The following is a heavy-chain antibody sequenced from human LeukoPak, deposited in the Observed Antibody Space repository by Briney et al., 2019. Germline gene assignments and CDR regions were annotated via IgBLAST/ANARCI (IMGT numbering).Heavy chain of an antibody. V-gene: IGHV3-30-3*01. J-gene: IGHJ6*01. D-gene: IGHD3-3*01. CDR3: ARESPLTIFGVVITTRDYGMDV. CDR1: GFTFSSYA. Sequence: GGSLRLSCAASGFTFSSYAMHWVRQAPGKGLEWVAVISYDGSNKYYADSVKGRFTISRDNSKNTLYLQMNSLRAEDTAVYYCARESPLTIFGVVITTRDYGMDVWGQGTTVTVSS. CDR2: ISYDGSNK.